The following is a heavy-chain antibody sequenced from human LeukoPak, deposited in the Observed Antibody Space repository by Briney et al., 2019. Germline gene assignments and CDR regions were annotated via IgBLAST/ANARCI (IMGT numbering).Heavy chain of an antibody. V-gene: IGHV4-34*01. Sequence: SETLSLTCAVYGGSFSGYYWSWIRQPPGKGLEWIGEINHSGSTNYNPSLKSRVTISVDTSKNQFSLKLSFVTTADTAVYYCARALGYCSGGSCTRGYNWFDPWGQGTLVTVPS. CDR3: ARALGYCSGGSCTRGYNWFDP. CDR1: GGSFSGYY. CDR2: INHSGST. J-gene: IGHJ5*02. D-gene: IGHD2-15*01.